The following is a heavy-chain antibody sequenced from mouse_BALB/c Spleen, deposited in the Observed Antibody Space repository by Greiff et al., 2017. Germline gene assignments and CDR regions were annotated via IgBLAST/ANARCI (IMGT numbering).Heavy chain of an antibody. Sequence: QVQLQQSGAELAKPGASVKMSCKASGYTFTSYWMHWVKQRPGQGLEWIGEINPSNGRTNYNEKFKSKATLTVDKSSSTAYMQLSSLTSEDSAVYYCARKGDLLWLRRGYWGQGTTLTVSS. CDR1: GYTFTSYW. V-gene: IGHV1S81*02. CDR3: ARKGDLLWLRRGY. D-gene: IGHD2-2*01. CDR2: INPSNGRT. J-gene: IGHJ2*01.